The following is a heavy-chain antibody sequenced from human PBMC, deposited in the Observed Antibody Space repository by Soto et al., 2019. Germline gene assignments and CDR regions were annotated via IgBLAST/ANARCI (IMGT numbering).Heavy chain of an antibody. CDR2: ISSSGSTI. J-gene: IGHJ3*02. CDR3: ARESALVRGVIAQDAFDI. Sequence: QVQLVESGGGLVKPGGSLRLSCAASGFTFSDYYMSWIRQAPGKGLEWVSYISSSGSTIYYADSVKGRFTISRDNAKNSLYLQMNSLRAEDTTVYYCARESALVRGVIAQDAFDIWGQGTMVTVSS. CDR1: GFTFSDYY. D-gene: IGHD3-10*01. V-gene: IGHV3-11*01.